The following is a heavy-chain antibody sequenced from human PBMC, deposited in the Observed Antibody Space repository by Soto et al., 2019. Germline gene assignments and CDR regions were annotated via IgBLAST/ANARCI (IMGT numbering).Heavy chain of an antibody. Sequence: XETLSLTCTVSGGSISSYSWSWIRQPAGKGLEWIGRIYTSGSTNYNPSLKSRVTMSVDTSKNQFSLKLSSVTAADTAVYYCAREGYDFWSGSNPYYFDYWGQGPLVTVSS. D-gene: IGHD3-3*01. CDR1: GGSISSYS. CDR2: IYTSGST. CDR3: AREGYDFWSGSNPYYFDY. V-gene: IGHV4-4*07. J-gene: IGHJ4*02.